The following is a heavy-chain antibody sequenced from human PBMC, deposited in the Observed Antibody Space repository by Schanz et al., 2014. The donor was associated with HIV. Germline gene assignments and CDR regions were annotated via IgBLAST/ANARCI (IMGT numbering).Heavy chain of an antibody. Sequence: QVQLVESGGGLVKPGGSLRLSCAASGFTFSDYYMSWIRQAPGKGLEWIAEINHSGSTNYNPSLKSRVTISVDTSKNQFSLNLSSVTAADTAVYYCARVRRVILLWYGLFDQWGQGTLVTVSS. D-gene: IGHD3-10*01. J-gene: IGHJ4*02. CDR2: INHSGST. CDR3: ARVRRVILLWYGLFDQ. V-gene: IGHV4-34*01. CDR1: GFTFSDYY.